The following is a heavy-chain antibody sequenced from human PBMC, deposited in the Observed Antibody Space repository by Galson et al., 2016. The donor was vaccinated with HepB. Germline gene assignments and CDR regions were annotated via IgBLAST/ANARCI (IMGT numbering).Heavy chain of an antibody. V-gene: IGHV3-30*02. CDR1: GFSFCAYG. CDR2: ISYDGTNK. Sequence: SLRLSCASSGFSFCAYGMHWVRQAPGKGLEWLSIISYDGTNKNYVDSVKGRFTISRDNSKNTLYLQMNSLRPEDTALYYCVKGGEPSDRRREIATYYQPMDVWGRGNTVIVSS. D-gene: IGHD2-2*01. J-gene: IGHJ6*03. CDR3: VKGGEPSDRRREIATYYQPMDV.